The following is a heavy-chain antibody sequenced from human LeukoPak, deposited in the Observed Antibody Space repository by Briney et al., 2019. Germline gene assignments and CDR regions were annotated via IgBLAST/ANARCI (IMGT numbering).Heavy chain of an antibody. CDR3: ARYFYGDYYFDY. Sequence: SETLSLTRTVSGGSISSYYWSWIRQPAGKGLEWIGRIYSGGSTNYNLSLKSRVTMSVDTSKNQFSLKLRSVTAADTAVYYCARYFYGDYYFDYWGQGTLVTVPS. D-gene: IGHD4-17*01. CDR1: GGSISSYY. J-gene: IGHJ4*02. V-gene: IGHV4-4*07. CDR2: IYSGGST.